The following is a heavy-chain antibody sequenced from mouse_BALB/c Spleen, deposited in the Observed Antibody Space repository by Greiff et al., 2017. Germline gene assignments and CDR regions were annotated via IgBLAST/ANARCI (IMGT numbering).Heavy chain of an antibody. CDR2: IDPENGDT. V-gene: IGHV14-4*02. CDR1: GFNIKDYY. J-gene: IGHJ2*01. Sequence: EVQLVESGAELVRSGASVKLSCTASGFNIKDYYMHWVKQRPEQGLEWIGWIDPENGDTEYAPKFQGKATMTADTSSNTAYLQLSSLTSEDTAVYYCKATVVAEVDYWGQGTTLTVSS. D-gene: IGHD1-1*01. CDR3: KATVVAEVDY.